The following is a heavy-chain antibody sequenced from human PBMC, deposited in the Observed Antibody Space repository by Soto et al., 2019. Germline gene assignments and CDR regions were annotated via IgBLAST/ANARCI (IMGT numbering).Heavy chain of an antibody. D-gene: IGHD3-16*01. CDR1: GGSISSGGYS. Sequence: QLQLQESGSGLVKPSQTLSLTCAVSGGSISSGGYSWSWIRQPPGKGLEGIGYIYHSGSTNYNPSLKRRVTISVNRSKNQFSLKLSSVTAADTAVYYCARGGGYTFDYWGQGTLVTVSS. V-gene: IGHV4-30-2*01. CDR3: ARGGGYTFDY. J-gene: IGHJ4*02. CDR2: IYHSGST.